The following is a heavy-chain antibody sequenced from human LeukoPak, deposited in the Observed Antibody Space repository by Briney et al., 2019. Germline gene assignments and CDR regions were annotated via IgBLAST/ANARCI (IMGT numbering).Heavy chain of an antibody. Sequence: SETLSLTCAVYGGSFSGYYWSWIRQPPGKGLEWIGEINHSGSTNYNPSLKSRVTISVDTSKNQFSLKLSSVTAADTAVYYCARRPRGIIIKSWFDSWGQGTLVTVSA. CDR1: GGSFSGYY. CDR2: INHSGST. J-gene: IGHJ5*01. D-gene: IGHD3-10*01. CDR3: ARRPRGIIIKSWFDS. V-gene: IGHV4-34*01.